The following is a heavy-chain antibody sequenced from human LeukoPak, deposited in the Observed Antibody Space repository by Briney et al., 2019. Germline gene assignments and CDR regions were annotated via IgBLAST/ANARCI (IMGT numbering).Heavy chain of an antibody. D-gene: IGHD2-15*01. V-gene: IGHV3-30*02. CDR3: AKERGRGVVVVGATTTVTTSNLDD. Sequence: GGSLRLSCAASGFTFNSYGMHWVRQAPGKGLEWVTFIRYDGSNKYYADSVKGRFTISRDNSRNTLYLQMNSLTAEDTAVYFCAKERGRGVVVVGATTTVTTSNLDDWGQGTLVTVSS. CDR1: GFTFNSYG. CDR2: IRYDGSNK. J-gene: IGHJ4*02.